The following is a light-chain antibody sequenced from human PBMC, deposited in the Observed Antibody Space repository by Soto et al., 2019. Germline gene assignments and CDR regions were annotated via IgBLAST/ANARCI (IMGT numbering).Light chain of an antibody. J-gene: IGKJ3*01. CDR1: QSVSSSY. V-gene: IGKV3-20*01. CDR2: GAS. Sequence: ESVLTQSPGTLSLSPGERATLSCRASQSVSSSYLAWYQQKPGQAPRLLIYGASSRATGIPDRFSGSGSGTDFPLTISRLEPEDFAVYYCQQYGSSLRFTFGPGTKVDIK. CDR3: QQYGSSLRFT.